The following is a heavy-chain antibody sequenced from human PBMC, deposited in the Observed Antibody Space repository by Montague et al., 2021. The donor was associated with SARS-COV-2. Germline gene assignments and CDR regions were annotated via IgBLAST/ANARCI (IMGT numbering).Heavy chain of an antibody. V-gene: IGHV4-34*01. D-gene: IGHD3-9*01. J-gene: IGHJ3*02. Sequence: ETLSLTCAVYGGSFSGYYWSWIRQPPGKGLEWIGEINHSGSTSYNSSLKSRVTLSIDTSKNQFSLKLRSVTAADTAVYYCARQHYDIIPWLELGASDIWGQGTMVTVSS. CDR3: ARQHYDIIPWLELGASDI. CDR2: INHSGST. CDR1: GGSFSGYY.